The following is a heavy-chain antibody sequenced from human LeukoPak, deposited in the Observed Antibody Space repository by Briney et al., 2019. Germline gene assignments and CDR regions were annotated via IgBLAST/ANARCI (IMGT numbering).Heavy chain of an antibody. J-gene: IGHJ4*02. V-gene: IGHV4-59*01. CDR1: GGSISSYY. Sequence: PSETLSLTCTVSGGSISSYYWSWIRQPPGKGLEWIGYIYYSGSTNYNPSLKSRVTISVDTSKNQFSLKLSPVTAADTAVYYCARGFVRFGEIDYWGQGTLVTVSS. D-gene: IGHD3-10*01. CDR2: IYYSGST. CDR3: ARGFVRFGEIDY.